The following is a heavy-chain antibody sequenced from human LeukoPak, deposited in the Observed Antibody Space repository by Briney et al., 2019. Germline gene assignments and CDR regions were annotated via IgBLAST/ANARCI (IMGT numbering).Heavy chain of an antibody. D-gene: IGHD6-13*01. J-gene: IGHJ5*02. Sequence: ASVKVSCKASGYTFTGYYMHWVRQAPGQGLEWMGWINPNSGGTNYAQKFQGRVTMTRDTSISTAYMELSRLRSDDTAVYYCARGDKQLVFERRKGGFDPWGQGTLVTVSS. CDR2: INPNSGGT. V-gene: IGHV1-2*02. CDR1: GYTFTGYY. CDR3: ARGDKQLVFERRKGGFDP.